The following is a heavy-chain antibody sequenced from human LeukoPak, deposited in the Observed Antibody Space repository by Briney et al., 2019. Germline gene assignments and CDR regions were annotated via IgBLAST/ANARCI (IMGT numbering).Heavy chain of an antibody. V-gene: IGHV3-30*18. J-gene: IGHJ2*01. CDR2: ISYDGSNK. CDR1: GFTFSSYG. Sequence: PGRSLRLSCAASGFTFSSYGMHWVRQAPGKGLEWVAVISYDGSNKYYADSVKGRFTISRDNSKNTLYLQMNSLRAEDTAVYYCAKDLCSTVVTPLCWYFDLWGQGTLVTVSS. D-gene: IGHD4-23*01. CDR3: AKDLCSTVVTPLCWYFDL.